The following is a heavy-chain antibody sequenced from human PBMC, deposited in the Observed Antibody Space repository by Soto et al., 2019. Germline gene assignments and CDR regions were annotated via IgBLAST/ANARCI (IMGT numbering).Heavy chain of an antibody. J-gene: IGHJ3*02. CDR2: IYYSGST. D-gene: IGHD3-3*01. CDR1: GGSISSGVYS. Sequence: PSETLPLTCTVSGGSISSGVYSWTWIRQHPEKGLEWIGYIYYSGSTYYNPSLKSRVTISVDTSKNQFSLKLSSVTAADPAVYYCARAQMRVTIFGVVIMYAFDIWGQGTMVT. V-gene: IGHV4-31*03. CDR3: ARAQMRVTIFGVVIMYAFDI.